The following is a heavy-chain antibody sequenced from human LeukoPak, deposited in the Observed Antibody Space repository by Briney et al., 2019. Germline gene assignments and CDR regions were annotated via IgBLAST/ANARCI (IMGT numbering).Heavy chain of an antibody. CDR3: ARDNVMTGPGHFPYFDS. CDR2: INQDGNEK. D-gene: IGHD2/OR15-2a*01. CDR1: GFTFSSYT. J-gene: IGHJ4*02. V-gene: IGHV3-7*01. Sequence: PGRSLRLSCAASGFTFSSYTMSWVRQAPGKGLEWVANINQDGNEKYFVDSVKGRFTIYRDNAKNSVYLQMNSLSAEDTAMYYCARDNVMTGPGHFPYFDSWGQGTLVTVSS.